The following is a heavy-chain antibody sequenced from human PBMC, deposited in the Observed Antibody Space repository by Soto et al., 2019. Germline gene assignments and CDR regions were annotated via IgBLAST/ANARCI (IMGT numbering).Heavy chain of an antibody. Sequence: QVQLVESGGGVLQPGRSLRLSCAASGFTFSSYAMHWVRQAPGKGLEWVAVISYDGSNKYYADSVKGRFTISRDNFKNSLYLQMNSLRAEDTAVYYCARDEIRFSWAYGMDVLGQGTTVTVSS. D-gene: IGHD3-3*01. CDR2: ISYDGSNK. CDR3: ARDEIRFSWAYGMDV. J-gene: IGHJ6*02. CDR1: GFTFSSYA. V-gene: IGHV3-30-3*01.